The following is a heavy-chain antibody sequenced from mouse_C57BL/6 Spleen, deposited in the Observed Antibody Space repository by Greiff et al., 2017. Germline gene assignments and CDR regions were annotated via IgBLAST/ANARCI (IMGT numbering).Heavy chain of an antibody. V-gene: IGHV1-15*01. Sequence: QVQLQQSGAELVRPGASVTLSCKASGYTFTDYEMHWVKQTPVHGLEWIGAIDPETGGTAYNQKFKGKAILTADKSSSTAYMELRSLTSEDSAVYYCTRGYYSNYFDYWGQGTTRTVSS. CDR3: TRGYYSNYFDY. CDR1: GYTFTDYE. CDR2: IDPETGGT. J-gene: IGHJ2*01. D-gene: IGHD2-5*01.